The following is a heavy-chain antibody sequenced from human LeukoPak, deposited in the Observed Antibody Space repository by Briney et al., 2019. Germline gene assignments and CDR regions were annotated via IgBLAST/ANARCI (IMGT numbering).Heavy chain of an antibody. V-gene: IGHV2-5*01. J-gene: IGHJ4*02. CDR3: AHPLEEQWLVAFDY. CDR1: GFSLTTSGVG. D-gene: IGHD6-19*01. Sequence: ESGPTLVKPTQTLTLTCTFSGFSLTTSGVGVGWIRQPPGKALEWLPLICWNGDKRHSSSLKNRLSITKDTSKNQVVLTMTNMDPVDTATYYCAHPLEEQWLVAFDYWGQGIVVTVSS. CDR2: ICWNGDK.